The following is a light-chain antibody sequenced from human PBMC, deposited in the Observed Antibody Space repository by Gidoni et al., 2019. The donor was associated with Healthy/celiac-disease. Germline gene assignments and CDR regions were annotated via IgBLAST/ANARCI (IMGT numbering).Light chain of an antibody. Sequence: QSALTQPPSASGFPGQSVTISCTGTSSDVGGYNYVSWYQQHPGKAPKLMIYEVSKRPSGVPVRFSGSKSGNMASLTVSGLQAEDEADYYCSSYAGSNKGVVFGGGTKLTVL. CDR2: EVS. CDR3: SSYAGSNKGVV. CDR1: SSDVGGYNY. V-gene: IGLV2-8*01. J-gene: IGLJ2*01.